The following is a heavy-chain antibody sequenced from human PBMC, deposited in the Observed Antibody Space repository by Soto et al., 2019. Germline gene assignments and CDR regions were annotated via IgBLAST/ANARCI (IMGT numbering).Heavy chain of an antibody. CDR1: GFTFSDYY. J-gene: IGHJ4*02. CDR2: NIIFVSTI. Sequence: GGSLSLSCAASGFTFSDYYMSWIRQAPGKGLEWVSYNIIFVSTIYFADSLKGLFTISRDNAENSLYLHLNSLRAEDTAVFYCAREAPRYKGYFSGGSCRAEFDYWGQGTLVTVSS. D-gene: IGHD2-15*01. V-gene: IGHV3-11*01. CDR3: AREAPRYKGYFSGGSCRAEFDY.